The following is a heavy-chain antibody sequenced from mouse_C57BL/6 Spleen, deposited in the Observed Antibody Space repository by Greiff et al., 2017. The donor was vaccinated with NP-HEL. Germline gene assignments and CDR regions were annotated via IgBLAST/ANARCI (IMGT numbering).Heavy chain of an antibody. CDR1: GYTFTSYW. Sequence: VQLQQPGAELVKPGASVKLSCKASGYTFTSYWMHWVKQRPGQGLEWIGMIHPNSGSTNYNEKFKSKATLTVDKSSSTAYMQLSSLTSEDSAVYYCARGGTGTDAMDYWGQGTSVTVSS. V-gene: IGHV1-64*01. CDR3: ARGGTGTDAMDY. D-gene: IGHD4-1*01. J-gene: IGHJ4*01. CDR2: IHPNSGST.